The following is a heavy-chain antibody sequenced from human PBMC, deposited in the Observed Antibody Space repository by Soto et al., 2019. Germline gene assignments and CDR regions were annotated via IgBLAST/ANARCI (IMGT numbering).Heavy chain of an antibody. Sequence: QAQLVQSETEVRKPGSSVKVSCRASGGTFGSNAISWVRQAPGQGLAWMGNISPIFGTTKNAQNFQRRVTVTADESTNTAYVELSSLTSEDTAIYYCAREGFTFGPGAVRGAFETWGQGTMVTVSS. CDR2: ISPIFGTT. CDR3: AREGFTFGPGAVRGAFET. D-gene: IGHD4-4*01. V-gene: IGHV1-69*15. J-gene: IGHJ3*02. CDR1: GGTFGSNA.